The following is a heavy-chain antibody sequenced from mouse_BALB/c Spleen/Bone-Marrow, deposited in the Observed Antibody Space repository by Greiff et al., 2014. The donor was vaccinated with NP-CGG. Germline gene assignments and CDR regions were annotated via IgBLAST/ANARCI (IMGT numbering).Heavy chain of an antibody. CDR3: ARSRYGSYYGY. CDR1: NYTFTTYY. Sequence: QVQLQQSGPELVKPGASVRISCKASNYTFTTYYIYWVKQRPGQGLEWIGWIYPGNVNTKYNEKFKAKATLTADKSSSTAYMQLSSLTSEDSAVYFCARSRYGSYYGYWGQGTPLPVSS. D-gene: IGHD1-1*01. J-gene: IGHJ2*01. CDR2: IYPGNVNT. V-gene: IGHV1S56*01.